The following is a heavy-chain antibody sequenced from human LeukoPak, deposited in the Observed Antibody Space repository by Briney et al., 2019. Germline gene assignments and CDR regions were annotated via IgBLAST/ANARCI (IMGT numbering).Heavy chain of an antibody. J-gene: IGHJ3*02. CDR2: IYYSGST. CDR3: ARRSSDSSSWYRSREAFDI. V-gene: IGHV4-59*12. Sequence: SETLSLTCTVSGGSISSYYWSWIRQPPGKGLEWIGYIYYSGSTNYNPSLKSRVTISVDKSKNQFSLKLSSVTAADTAVYYCARRSSDSSSWYRSREAFDIWGQGTMVTVSS. CDR1: GGSISSYY. D-gene: IGHD6-13*01.